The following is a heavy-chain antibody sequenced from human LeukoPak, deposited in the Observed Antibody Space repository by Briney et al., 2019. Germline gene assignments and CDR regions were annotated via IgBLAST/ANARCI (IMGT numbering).Heavy chain of an antibody. V-gene: IGHV4-59*01. CDR2: IYYSRST. CDR3: AKWSDYANAFDI. CDR1: GGSITSYY. J-gene: IGHJ3*02. D-gene: IGHD4-17*01. Sequence: PSETLSLTCTVSGGSITSYYWSWIRQSPGKGLEWIGHIYYSRSTNYSPSLKSRVTISIDTSRKQFSLKVSSVTAADTAMYYCAKWSDYANAFDIWGQGTVVTVSS.